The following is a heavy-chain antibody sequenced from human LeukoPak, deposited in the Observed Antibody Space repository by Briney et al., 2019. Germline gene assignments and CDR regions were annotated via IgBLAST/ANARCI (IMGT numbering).Heavy chain of an antibody. CDR2: IKSKTDGGTT. Sequence: GGSLRLSCAASGFTFSNAWMSWVRQAPGKGLEWVGRIKSKTDGGTTDYAAPVKGRFAISRDDSKNTLYLQMNSPRVEDTAVYYCARGVWFGESLGSGSDYWGQGTLVTVSS. D-gene: IGHD3-10*01. J-gene: IGHJ4*02. V-gene: IGHV3-15*01. CDR3: ARGVWFGESLGSGSDY. CDR1: GFTFSNAW.